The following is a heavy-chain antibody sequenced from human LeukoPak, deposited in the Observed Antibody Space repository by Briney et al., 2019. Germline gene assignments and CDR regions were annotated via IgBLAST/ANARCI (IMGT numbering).Heavy chain of an antibody. CDR2: IYTNGST. CDR1: GGSISSYY. Sequence: SETLSLTCTVSGGSISSYYWSWIRQPAGKGLEWIGRIYTNGSTNYNPSLKSRVTMSVDTSKNQFSLKLSSVTAADTAVYYCARDSTAGYYYYYGMDVWGQGTTVTVSS. V-gene: IGHV4-4*07. J-gene: IGHJ6*02. CDR3: ARDSTAGYYYYYGMDV.